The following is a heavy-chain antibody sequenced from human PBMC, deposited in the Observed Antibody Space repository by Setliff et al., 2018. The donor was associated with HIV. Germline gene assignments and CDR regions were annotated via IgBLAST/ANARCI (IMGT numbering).Heavy chain of an antibody. Sequence: PSETLSLTCAVYGGSFSGYYWSWIRQPPGKGLEWIGEINHSGSTNYNPSLKSRVTISVDTSKNQFSLKLSSVTAADTAVYYCAREAVWSDAFDIWGQGTMVTVSS. V-gene: IGHV4-34*01. CDR2: INHSGST. D-gene: IGHD1-1*01. J-gene: IGHJ3*02. CDR3: AREAVWSDAFDI. CDR1: GGSFSGYY.